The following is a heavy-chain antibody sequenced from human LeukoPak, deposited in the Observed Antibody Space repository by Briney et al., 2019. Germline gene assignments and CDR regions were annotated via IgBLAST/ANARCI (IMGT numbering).Heavy chain of an antibody. CDR1: GGSFSGYY. CDR3: ARGGGSSWYGRYYMDV. J-gene: IGHJ6*03. V-gene: IGHV4-34*01. Sequence: PSETLSLTCALYGGSFSGYYWSWIRHPPGKWLEWIGEINHSGCTNLSTDLKRRVNISVDTSKDQCSLKLRPVTAADTAVYYCARGGGSSWYGRYYMDVWGKGTTVTVSS. CDR2: INHSGCT. D-gene: IGHD6-13*01.